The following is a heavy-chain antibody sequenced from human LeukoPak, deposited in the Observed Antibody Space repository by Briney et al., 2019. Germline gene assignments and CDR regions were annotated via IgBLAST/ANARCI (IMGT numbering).Heavy chain of an antibody. CDR1: GGSFSGYY. J-gene: IGHJ4*02. CDR3: ARQAGPMVRGVTSDY. CDR2: INHSGST. D-gene: IGHD3-10*01. V-gene: IGHV4-34*01. Sequence: LETLSLTCTVYGGSFSGYYWSWIRQPPGKGLEWIGEINHSGSTNYNPSLKSRVTISVDTSKNQFSLKLSSVTAADTAVYYCARQAGPMVRGVTSDYWGQGTLVTVSS.